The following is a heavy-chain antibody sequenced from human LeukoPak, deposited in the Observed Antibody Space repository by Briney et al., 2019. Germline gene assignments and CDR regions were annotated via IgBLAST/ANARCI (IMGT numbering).Heavy chain of an antibody. CDR2: ISSSSSYI. J-gene: IGHJ3*02. CDR3: AKGGAGYYDSRSMLPPDI. Sequence: KPGGSLRLSCAASGFTFSSYSMNWVRQAPGKGLEWVSSISSSSSYIYYADSVKGRFTISRDNAKNSLYLQMNSLRAEDTAVYYCAKGGAGYYDSRSMLPPDIWGQGTMVTVSS. V-gene: IGHV3-21*01. D-gene: IGHD3-22*01. CDR1: GFTFSSYS.